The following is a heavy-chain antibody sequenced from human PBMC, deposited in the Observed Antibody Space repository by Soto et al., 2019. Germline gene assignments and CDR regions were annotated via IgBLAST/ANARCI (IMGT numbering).Heavy chain of an antibody. Sequence: QLQLQESGPGLVKPSETLSLTCTVSGGSLSSSSYYWGWIRQPPGKGLEWIGSIYYSGSTYYNPSLKSRVTVSVDTSRNQFSLKLSSVTAADTAVYYCASLRFWEWSIRHWGRGALVTVSS. D-gene: IGHD3-3*01. J-gene: IGHJ1*01. V-gene: IGHV4-39*01. CDR1: GGSLSSSSYY. CDR3: ASLRFWEWSIRH. CDR2: IYYSGST.